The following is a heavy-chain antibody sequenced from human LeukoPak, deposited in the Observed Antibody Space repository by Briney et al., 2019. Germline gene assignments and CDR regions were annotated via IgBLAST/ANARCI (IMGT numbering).Heavy chain of an antibody. CDR2: INSDGSST. CDR3: ASIPGD. CDR1: GFTFSSYW. V-gene: IGHV3-74*01. D-gene: IGHD7-27*01. Sequence: GGSLRLSCAATGFTFSSYWMHWVRQAPGKGLVWVSRINSDGSSTTYAGSLKGRFTISRDNAKNTLYLQMNSLRAEDTAVYYCASIPGDWGQGTLVSVSS. J-gene: IGHJ4*02.